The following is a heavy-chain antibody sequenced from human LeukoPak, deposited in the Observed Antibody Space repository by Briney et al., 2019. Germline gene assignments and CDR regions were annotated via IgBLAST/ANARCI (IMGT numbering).Heavy chain of an antibody. J-gene: IGHJ4*02. D-gene: IGHD3-10*01. CDR2: IRYDGSNK. V-gene: IGHV3-30*02. CDR3: AKDPGSVLWLGDHAGFDY. Sequence: GGSLRLSCAASGFTFSSYGMHWVRQAPGKGLEWVAFIRYDGSNKYYADSVKGRFTISRDNSKNTLYLQMNSLRAEDTAVYYCAKDPGSVLWLGDHAGFDYWGQGTLVTVSS. CDR1: GFTFSSYG.